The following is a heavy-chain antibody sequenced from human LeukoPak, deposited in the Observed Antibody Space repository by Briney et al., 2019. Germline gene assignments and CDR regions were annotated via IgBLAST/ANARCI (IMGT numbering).Heavy chain of an antibody. J-gene: IGHJ4*02. D-gene: IGHD3-22*01. Sequence: PGGSLRLSCAASGFTFDDYAMHWVRQAPGKGLEWVCLISWDGGSTYYADSVKGRFTISRDNSKNSLYLQMNSLRAEDTALYYCAKESYYDRSEGYYFDYWGQGTLVTVSS. V-gene: IGHV3-43D*04. CDR3: AKESYYDRSEGYYFDY. CDR1: GFTFDDYA. CDR2: ISWDGGST.